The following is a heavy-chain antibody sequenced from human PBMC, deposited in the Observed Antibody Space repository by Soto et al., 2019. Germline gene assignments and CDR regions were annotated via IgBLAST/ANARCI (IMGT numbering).Heavy chain of an antibody. CDR1: GFTFSSYS. CDR2: ISSSSSTI. CDR3: ARVGYDFWSGYTGWFDP. D-gene: IGHD3-3*01. Sequence: EVQLVESGGGLVQPGGSLRLSCAASGFTFSSYSMNWVRQAPGKGLEWVSYISSSSSTIYYADSVQGRFTISRDNAKNSLYLQMNSLRAEDTAVYYCARVGYDFWSGYTGWFDPWGQGTLVSVSS. J-gene: IGHJ5*02. V-gene: IGHV3-48*01.